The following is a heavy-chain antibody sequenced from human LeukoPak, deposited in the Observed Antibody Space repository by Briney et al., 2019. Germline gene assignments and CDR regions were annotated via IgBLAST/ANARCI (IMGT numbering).Heavy chain of an antibody. J-gene: IGHJ4*02. D-gene: IGHD3-22*01. CDR3: ARGRLPYYHDSSGYYSPFDY. V-gene: IGHV4-34*01. CDR2: INHSGST. Sequence: PSETLSLTCAVYGGSFSGYYWSWIRQPPGKGLEWIGEINHSGSTNYNPSLKSRVTISVDTSKNQFSLKLSSVTAADTAVYYCARGRLPYYHDSSGYYSPFDYWGQGTLVTVSS. CDR1: GGSFSGYY.